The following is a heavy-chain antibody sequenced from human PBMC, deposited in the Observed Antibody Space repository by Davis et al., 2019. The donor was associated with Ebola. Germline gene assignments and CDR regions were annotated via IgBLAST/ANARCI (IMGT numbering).Heavy chain of an antibody. CDR1: GYTFTNYG. J-gene: IGHJ6*04. CDR2: INTNTGNP. CDR3: AREIWQWPYYYYGMDV. D-gene: IGHD6-19*01. V-gene: IGHV7-4-1*02. Sequence: ASVKVSCKASGYTFTNYGITWVRQAPGQGLEWMGWINTNTGNPTYAQGFTGRFVFSLDTSVSTAYLQISSLKAEDTAVYYCAREIWQWPYYYYGMDVWGKGTTVTVSS.